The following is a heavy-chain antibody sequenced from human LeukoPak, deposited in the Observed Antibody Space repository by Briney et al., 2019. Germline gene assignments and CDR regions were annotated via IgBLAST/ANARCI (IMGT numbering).Heavy chain of an antibody. CDR2: IYYTGST. CDR1: GXSISSSSYY. Sequence: SETLSLTCTVSGXSISSSSYYWGWIRQPPGKGLEWIGNIYYTGSTQYNPSLKSRVTMSVDTSKNQFSLKLSSVTAADTAVYFCARLALRLVPEYWGQGTLVAVSS. D-gene: IGHD3-10*01. J-gene: IGHJ4*02. CDR3: ARLALRLVPEY. V-gene: IGHV4-39*01.